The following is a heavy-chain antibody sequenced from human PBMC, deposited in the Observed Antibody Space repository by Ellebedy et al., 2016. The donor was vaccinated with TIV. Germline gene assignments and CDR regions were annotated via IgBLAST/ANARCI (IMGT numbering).Heavy chain of an antibody. V-gene: IGHV4-38-2*02. CDR3: ARVLWFGELANWFDP. J-gene: IGHJ5*02. CDR2: MYHSGST. D-gene: IGHD3-10*01. Sequence: SETLSLTXTVSNYSISSGYYWGWIRQPPGKGLEWIGSMYHSGSTYYNPSLKSRVTISVDMSKNQFSLTLSSVTAADTAVYYCARVLWFGELANWFDPWGQGTLVIVSS. CDR1: NYSISSGYY.